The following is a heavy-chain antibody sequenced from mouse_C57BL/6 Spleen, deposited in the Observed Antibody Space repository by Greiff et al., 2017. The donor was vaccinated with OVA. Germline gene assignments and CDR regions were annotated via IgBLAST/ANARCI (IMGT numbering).Heavy chain of an antibody. V-gene: IGHV3-6*01. J-gene: IGHJ2*01. CDR1: GYSITSGYY. CDR3: ARDNYYGSSPDY. CDR2: ISYDGSN. D-gene: IGHD1-1*01. Sequence: DVHLVESGPGLVKPSQSLSLTCSVTGYSITSGYYWNWIRQFPGNKLEWMGYISYDGSNNYNPSLKNRISITRDTSKNQFFLKLNSVTTEDTATYYCARDNYYGSSPDYWGQGTTLTVSS.